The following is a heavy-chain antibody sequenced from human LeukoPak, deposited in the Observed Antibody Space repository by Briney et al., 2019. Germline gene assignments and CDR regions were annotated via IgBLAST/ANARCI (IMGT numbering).Heavy chain of an antibody. D-gene: IGHD3-22*01. J-gene: IGHJ4*02. CDR2: TSYDGSNT. CDR3: AKDTEGYYDSSGYADY. CDR1: GFTFSSYG. Sequence: GGSLRLSCAASGFTFSSYGMHWVRQAPGKGLEWVAVTSYDGSNTYYADSVKGRFTISRDNYKNTLYLQMNSLRPEDTAVYYCAKDTEGYYDSSGYADYWGQGTLVTVSS. V-gene: IGHV3-30*18.